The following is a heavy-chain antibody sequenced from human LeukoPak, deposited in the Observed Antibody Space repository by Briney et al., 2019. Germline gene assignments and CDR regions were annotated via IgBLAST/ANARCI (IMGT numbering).Heavy chain of an antibody. V-gene: IGHV1-69*04. Sequence: SVKVSCKASGGTFSSYAISWVRQAPGQGLEWMGRIIPIFGIANYAQKFQGRVTITADKSASTAYMELSSLGSEDTAVYYCARDGGTTVISEYFDYWGQGTLVTVSS. J-gene: IGHJ4*02. CDR1: GGTFSSYA. CDR2: IIPIFGIA. CDR3: ARDGGTTVISEYFDY. D-gene: IGHD4-17*01.